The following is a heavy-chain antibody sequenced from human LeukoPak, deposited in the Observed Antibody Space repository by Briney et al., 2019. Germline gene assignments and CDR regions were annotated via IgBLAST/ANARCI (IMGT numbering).Heavy chain of an antibody. CDR3: ARDPAGYYYGSGSYYPNRRFDY. CDR2: INHSGST. CDR1: GGSFSGYY. D-gene: IGHD3-10*01. J-gene: IGHJ4*02. Sequence: SETLSLTCAVYGGSFSGYYWSWIRQPPGKGLEWIGEINHSGSTNYNPSLKSRATISVDTSKNQFSLKLSSVTAADTAVYYCARDPAGYYYGSGSYYPNRRFDYWGQGTLVTVSS. V-gene: IGHV4-34*01.